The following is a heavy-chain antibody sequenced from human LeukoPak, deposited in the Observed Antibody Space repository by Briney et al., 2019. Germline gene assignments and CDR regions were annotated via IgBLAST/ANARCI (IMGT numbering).Heavy chain of an antibody. D-gene: IGHD6-19*01. Sequence: GGSLRLSCAASGFTFSSYWMHWVRQAPGKGLVWVSHINSDGSSTTYADPMKGRFTISRDNAKNTLYLEMNSLRAEDTAVYYCARDRSGPDYWGQGTLVTVSS. CDR1: GFTFSSYW. J-gene: IGHJ4*02. CDR2: INSDGSST. V-gene: IGHV3-74*01. CDR3: ARDRSGPDY.